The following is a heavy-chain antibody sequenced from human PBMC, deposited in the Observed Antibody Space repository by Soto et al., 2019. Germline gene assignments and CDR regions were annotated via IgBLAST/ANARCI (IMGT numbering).Heavy chain of an antibody. Sequence: GASVKVSCKASGYTFTSYDINWVRQATGQGLEWMGWMNPNSGNTGYAQKFQGRVTMTRNTSISTAYMELSSLRSEDTAVYYCARGGLGDYDILAGYYSYYYHYGIDVWGQGTTVTVSS. D-gene: IGHD3-9*01. CDR1: GYTFTSYD. J-gene: IGHJ6*02. CDR3: ARGGLGDYDILAGYYSYYYHYGIDV. V-gene: IGHV1-8*01. CDR2: MNPNSGNT.